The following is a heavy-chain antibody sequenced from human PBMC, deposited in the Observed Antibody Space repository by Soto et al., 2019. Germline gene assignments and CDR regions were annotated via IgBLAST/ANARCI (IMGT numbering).Heavy chain of an antibody. D-gene: IGHD3-10*01. V-gene: IGHV1-18*01. CDR2: ISAYNGNT. CDR1: GYTFTSYG. J-gene: IGHJ3*02. CDR3: ARDHITMVRGAHDAFDI. Sequence: ASVKVSCTASGYTFTSYGISWVRQAPGQGLEWMGWISAYNGNTNYAQKLQGRVTMTTDTSTSTAYMELRSLRSDDTAVYYCARDHITMVRGAHDAFDIWGQGTMVTVSS.